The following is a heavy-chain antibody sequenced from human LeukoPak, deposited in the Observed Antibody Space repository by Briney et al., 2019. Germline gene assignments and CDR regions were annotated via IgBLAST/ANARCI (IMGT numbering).Heavy chain of an antibody. V-gene: IGHV1-69*04. CDR3: ARAGDDSSGYLSFDY. Sequence: GASVKVSCKASGGTFSSYAISWVRQAPGQGLEWMGRIIPILGIANYAQKFQGRVTITADKSTSTAYMELSSLRSEDTAVYYCARAGDDSSGYLSFDYWGQGTLVTVSS. D-gene: IGHD3-22*01. CDR1: GGTFSSYA. J-gene: IGHJ4*02. CDR2: IIPILGIA.